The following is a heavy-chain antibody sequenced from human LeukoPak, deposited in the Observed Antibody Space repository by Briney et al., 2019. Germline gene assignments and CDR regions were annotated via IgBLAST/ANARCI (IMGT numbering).Heavy chain of an antibody. CDR1: GFTFISYG. CDR3: AKELQTYYYDSSGYYLRDFDY. V-gene: IGHV3-30*02. D-gene: IGHD3-22*01. J-gene: IGHJ4*02. CDR2: IRYDGSNK. Sequence: PGGSLRLSCAASGFTFISYGMHWVRQAPGKGLEWVALIRYDGSNKYYADSVKGRFTISRDNSKNTLYLQMNSLRAEDTAVYYCAKELQTYYYDSSGYYLRDFDYWGQGTLVTVSS.